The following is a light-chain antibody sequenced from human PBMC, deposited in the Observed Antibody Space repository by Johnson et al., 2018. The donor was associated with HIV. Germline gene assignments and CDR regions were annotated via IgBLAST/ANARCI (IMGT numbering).Light chain of an antibody. CDR2: DNN. CDR3: GAWDRSLRTAF. Sequence: QPVLTQPPSMSAAPGEKVTISCSGSSSNIGNNSVSWYRQVPGTAPKLLIYDNNRRPSGIPNRFSGSKSDTSATLGITGLQTGDEADYYCGAWDRSLRTAFFGTGTKVTVL. J-gene: IGLJ1*01. CDR1: SSNIGNNS. V-gene: IGLV1-51*01.